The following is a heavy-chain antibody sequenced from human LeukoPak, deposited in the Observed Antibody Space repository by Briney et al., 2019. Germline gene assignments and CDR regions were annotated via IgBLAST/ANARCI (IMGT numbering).Heavy chain of an antibody. V-gene: IGHV3-30*18. J-gene: IGHJ4*02. CDR2: ISYDGSNK. CDR1: GFTFSSYG. CDR3: AKDKLDLYYFDY. D-gene: IGHD1-1*01. Sequence: PGGSLRLSCAASGFTFSSYGMHWVRQAPGKGLEWVAFISYDGSNKYYADSLKGRFTISRDNSKNTLYLQMNSLRAEDTAVYYCAKDKLDLYYFDYRGQGTLVTVSS.